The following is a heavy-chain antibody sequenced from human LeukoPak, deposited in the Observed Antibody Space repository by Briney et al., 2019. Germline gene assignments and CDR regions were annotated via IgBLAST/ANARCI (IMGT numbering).Heavy chain of an antibody. D-gene: IGHD3-10*01. CDR2: IKQDGSEK. J-gene: IGHJ5*02. Sequence: PGGSLRLSCAASGFTFSSYWMSWVRQAPGKGLEWVANIKQDGSEKYYVDSVKGRFTISRDNAKNSLYLQMNSLRAEDTAVYYCARLDYYGSGSYQVNHWGQGTLVTVSS. V-gene: IGHV3-7*03. CDR1: GFTFSSYW. CDR3: ARLDYYGSGSYQVNH.